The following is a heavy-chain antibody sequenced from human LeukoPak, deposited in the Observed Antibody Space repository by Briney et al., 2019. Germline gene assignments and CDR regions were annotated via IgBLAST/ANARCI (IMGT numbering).Heavy chain of an antibody. CDR3: ARWGNSGYASGYFDY. V-gene: IGHV4-31*03. J-gene: IGHJ4*02. Sequence: SETLSLTCTVSGDSISSGGNYWSWLRQHPGKGLEWIGYIYYSGSTYYNPSLKSRLTISVDTSKNQFSLKLSSVTAAATAVYYCARWGNSGYASGYFDYWGQGTLVTVSS. CDR2: IYYSGST. D-gene: IGHD5-12*01. CDR1: GDSISSGGNY.